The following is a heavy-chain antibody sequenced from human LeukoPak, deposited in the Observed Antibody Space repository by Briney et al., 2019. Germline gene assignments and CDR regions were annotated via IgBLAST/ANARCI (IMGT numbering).Heavy chain of an antibody. J-gene: IGHJ6*02. CDR3: ARVLRFLEWLLSTYYYGMDV. CDR2: ISGSGGST. V-gene: IGHV3-23*01. D-gene: IGHD3-3*01. Sequence: GGSLRLSCAASGFTFSNYAMSWVRQAPGKGLEWVSAISGSGGSTYYADSVKGRFTISRDNSKNTLYLQMNSLRAEDTAVYYCARVLRFLEWLLSTYYYGMDVWGQGTTVTVSS. CDR1: GFTFSNYA.